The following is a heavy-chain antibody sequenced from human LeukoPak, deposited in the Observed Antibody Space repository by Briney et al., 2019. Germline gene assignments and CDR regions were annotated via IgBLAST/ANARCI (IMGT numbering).Heavy chain of an antibody. CDR1: GFTFSNYW. D-gene: IGHD5-12*01. CDR3: VRDGGVSGYDLLDY. J-gene: IGHJ4*02. V-gene: IGHV3-7*01. CDR2: INQDGSEE. Sequence: GGPLRLSCAASGFTFSNYWMTWVRQAPGKGLNWLANINQDGSEEYYMDSVKARFTISRDNAKDSLSLQMNSLRAEDTAVYYCVRDGGVSGYDLLDYWGQGTLVTVSS.